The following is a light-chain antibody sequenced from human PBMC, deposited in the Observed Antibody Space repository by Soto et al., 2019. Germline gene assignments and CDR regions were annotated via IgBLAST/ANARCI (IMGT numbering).Light chain of an antibody. V-gene: IGLV1-51*01. CDR1: SSNIGGNY. J-gene: IGLJ2*01. Sequence: QSVLTQPPSVSAAPGQRVIISCSGGSSNIGGNYVAWYRQFPGTAPQLIIYDNDKRPSGIPDRLSGSKSGTSATLVITGLQSGDEADYYCETWDNSLSAVVFGGGTKLTV. CDR3: ETWDNSLSAVV. CDR2: DND.